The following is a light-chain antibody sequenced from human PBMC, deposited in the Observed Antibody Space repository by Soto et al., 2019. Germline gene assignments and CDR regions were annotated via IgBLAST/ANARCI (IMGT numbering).Light chain of an antibody. CDR3: QEAYSFPVT. V-gene: IGKV1D-12*01. J-gene: IGKJ5*01. CDR2: TAS. Sequence: DIQITHPPSSVSAAVGDRVTITCRASQDISKWIAWYQQKPGRAPKLLIHTASTIQREVPSRFSVSGSGTDFTLTISSLQPEDFATYYCQEAYSFPVTSGLGTRREIK. CDR1: QDISKW.